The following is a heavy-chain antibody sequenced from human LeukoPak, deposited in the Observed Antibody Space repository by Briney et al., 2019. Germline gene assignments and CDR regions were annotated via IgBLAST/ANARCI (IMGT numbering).Heavy chain of an antibody. Sequence: GGSLRLSCAASGFTFRSFTMNWVRQAPGKGLEWVSSISSTSSYIYYADSVKGRFTISRDNAKNSLYLQMNSLRAEDTAVYYCAREVGHYNWFDPWGQGTLVTVSS. CDR3: AREVGHYNWFDP. CDR2: ISSTSSYI. V-gene: IGHV3-21*04. CDR1: GFTFRSFT. J-gene: IGHJ5*02. D-gene: IGHD3-10*01.